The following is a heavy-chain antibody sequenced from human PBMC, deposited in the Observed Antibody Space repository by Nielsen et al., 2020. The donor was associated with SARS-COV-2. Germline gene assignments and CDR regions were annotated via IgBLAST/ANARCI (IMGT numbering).Heavy chain of an antibody. V-gene: IGHV3-11*06. D-gene: IGHD3-22*01. CDR3: ARETRYYYDSSGYPPLDY. CDR1: GFTFSDYY. Sequence: LSLTCAASGFTFSDYYMSWIRQAPGKGLEWVSYISSSSSYTNYADSVKGRFTISRDNAKNSLYLQMNSLRAEDTAVYYCARETRYYYDSSGYPPLDYWGQGTLVTVSS. J-gene: IGHJ4*02. CDR2: ISSSSSYT.